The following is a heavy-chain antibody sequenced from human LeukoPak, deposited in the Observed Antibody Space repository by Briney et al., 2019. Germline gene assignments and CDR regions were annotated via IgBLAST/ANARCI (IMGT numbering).Heavy chain of an antibody. CDR1: GFPFSTFV. CDR2: IAYDGSVK. CDR3: AKDRTVVGATSFDY. D-gene: IGHD1-26*01. V-gene: IGHV3-30*18. J-gene: IGHJ4*02. Sequence: GRSLRLSCAASGFPFSTFVMHWVRQAPGKGLEWVAAIAYDGSVKYYPDSLKGRLTISRDNSKNTLYLQMNSLRTEDTAVYSCAKDRTVVGATSFDYWGLGTLVTVSS.